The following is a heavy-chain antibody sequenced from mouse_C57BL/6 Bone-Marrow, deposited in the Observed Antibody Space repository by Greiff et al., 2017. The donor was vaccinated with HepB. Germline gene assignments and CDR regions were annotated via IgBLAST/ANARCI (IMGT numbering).Heavy chain of an antibody. J-gene: IGHJ4*01. Sequence: EVKLMESGGGLVKPGGSLKLSCAASGFTFSDYGMHWVRQAPEKGLEWVAYISSGSSTIYYADTVKGRFTISRDNAKNTLFLQMTRLRSEDTAMYYCARQRGDYYGSSYDYAMDYWGQGTSVTVSS. V-gene: IGHV5-17*01. CDR3: ARQRGDYYGSSYDYAMDY. CDR2: ISSGSSTI. CDR1: GFTFSDYG. D-gene: IGHD1-1*01.